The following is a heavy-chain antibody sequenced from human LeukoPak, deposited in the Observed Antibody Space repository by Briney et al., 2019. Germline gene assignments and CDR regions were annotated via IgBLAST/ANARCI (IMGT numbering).Heavy chain of an antibody. CDR2: IYPGDSDT. V-gene: IGHV5-51*01. CDR1: GYIFTTYW. Sequence: PGESLKISCKGSGYIFTTYWIGWVRQMPGKGLEWMGIIYPGDSDTRYSPSFQGQVTISADKSVNTAYLHWSSLKASDTAMYYCARGSGCGYNWFDPWGQGTLVTVSS. CDR3: ARGSGCGYNWFDP. J-gene: IGHJ5*02. D-gene: IGHD6-19*01.